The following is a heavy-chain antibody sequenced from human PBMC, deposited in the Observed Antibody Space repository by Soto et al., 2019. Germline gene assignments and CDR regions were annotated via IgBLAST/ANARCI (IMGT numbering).Heavy chain of an antibody. CDR2: IAIASFDS. D-gene: IGHD3-9*01. J-gene: IGHJ4*02. V-gene: IGHV3-23*01. CDR3: AKYLSSRYLSGLYFDF. CDR1: GFTFGTVA. Sequence: EVQLLESGGGLVQPGGSLRLSCVASGFTFGTVAMTWVRQAPGKGLEWVSSIAIASFDSYYAPSVKGRFTTSRDDSKNTLYLQMQSLRADDTAVYYCAKYLSSRYLSGLYFDFWGAGSLVTVSS.